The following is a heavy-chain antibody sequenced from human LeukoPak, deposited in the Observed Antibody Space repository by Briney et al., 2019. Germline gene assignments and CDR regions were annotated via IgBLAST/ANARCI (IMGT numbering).Heavy chain of an antibody. V-gene: IGHV4-59*08. CDR3: ARHYGP. J-gene: IGHJ5*02. CDR2: IYYSGST. CDR1: GVSISSYY. D-gene: IGHD3-10*01. Sequence: PSETLSLTCTVSGVSISSYYWSWIRQPPGKGLEWIGYIYYSGSTNYNPSLKSRVTISVDTSKNQFSLKLNSVTAADTAVYYCARHYGPWGQGTLVTVSS.